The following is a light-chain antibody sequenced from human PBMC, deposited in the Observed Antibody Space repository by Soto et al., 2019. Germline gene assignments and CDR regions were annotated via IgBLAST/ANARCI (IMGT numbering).Light chain of an antibody. Sequence: DIQMTQSPSTLSASVGDRVTITCRASQSINDWLAWYQQKPGKAPKLLMYKASSLQSGVPSRFSGSGSATEFTLTISSLQPDDFGAYYCQQYKSYSLTFGQGTKVEIK. CDR3: QQYKSYSLT. V-gene: IGKV1-5*03. CDR1: QSINDW. J-gene: IGKJ1*01. CDR2: KAS.